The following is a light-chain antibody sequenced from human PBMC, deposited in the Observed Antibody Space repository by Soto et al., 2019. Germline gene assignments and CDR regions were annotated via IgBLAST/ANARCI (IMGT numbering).Light chain of an antibody. J-gene: IGLJ1*01. V-gene: IGLV2-14*01. CDR3: SSYTSTNTLYV. CDR2: EVS. CDR1: SSDVGAWNY. Sequence: QSALTQPASVSGSPGQSITISCTGTSSDVGAWNYVSWYQQHPGKAPKLMIYEVSSRPSGISNRFSGSKSGNTASLTISGLQAEDEAAYYCSSYTSTNTLYVFGTGTKATVL.